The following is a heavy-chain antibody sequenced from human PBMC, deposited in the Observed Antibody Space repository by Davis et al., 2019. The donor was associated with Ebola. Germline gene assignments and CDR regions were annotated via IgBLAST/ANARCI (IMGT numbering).Heavy chain of an antibody. CDR1: GFTFSSYS. J-gene: IGHJ4*02. V-gene: IGHV3-74*01. CDR3: ARVAGPSTYSSSWHYFDS. D-gene: IGHD6-13*01. Sequence: PGGSLRLSCAASGFTFSSYSMNWVRQGPGKGLVWVSRIKRDGSETIYADSVKGRFTISRDNAKNTVHLQMNSLRAEDTAVYYCARVAGPSTYSSSWHYFDSWGQGTLVTVSS. CDR2: IKRDGSET.